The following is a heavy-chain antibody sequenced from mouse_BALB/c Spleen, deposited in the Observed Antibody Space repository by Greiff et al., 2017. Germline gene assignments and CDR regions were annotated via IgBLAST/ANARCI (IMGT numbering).Heavy chain of an antibody. CDR1: GFTFSDYY. D-gene: IGHD1-1*01. CDR2: ISDGGSYT. Sequence: EVKVVESGGGLVKPGGSLKLSCAASGFTFSDYYMYWVRQTPEKRLEWVATISDGGSYTYYPDSVKGRFTISRDNAKNNLYLQMSSLKSEDTAMYYCARGLRGGFAYWGQGTLVTVSA. J-gene: IGHJ3*01. CDR3: ARGLRGGFAY. V-gene: IGHV5-4*02.